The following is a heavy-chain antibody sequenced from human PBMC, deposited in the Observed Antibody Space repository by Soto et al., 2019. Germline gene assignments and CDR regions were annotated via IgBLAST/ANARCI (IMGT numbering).Heavy chain of an antibody. CDR1: GFTFRSYG. V-gene: IGHV3-30*18. CDR3: AKGYLWDIVVVPAYDAFDI. D-gene: IGHD2-2*01. CDR2: ISYDGSNK. J-gene: IGHJ3*02. Sequence: VGSLRLSCAASGFTFRSYGMHWVRQAPCKWLEWVAVISYDGSNKYYADSVKGRFNISRDNSKNTLYLQMNSLRAEDTAVYYCAKGYLWDIVVVPAYDAFDIWGQGTMVTDSS.